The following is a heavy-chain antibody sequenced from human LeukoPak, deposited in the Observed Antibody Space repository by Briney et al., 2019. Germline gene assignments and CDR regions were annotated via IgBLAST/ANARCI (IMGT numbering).Heavy chain of an antibody. V-gene: IGHV4-34*01. CDR1: GGSFSGYY. J-gene: IGHJ4*02. D-gene: IGHD3-10*01. CDR2: INHSGST. CDR3: ARTRHYYGSGSYYQDTFDY. Sequence: SETLSLTCAVYGGSFSGYYWSWIRQPPGKGLEWIGEINHSGSTNYNPSLKSRVTISVDTSKNKSSLKLSSVTAADTAVYYCARTRHYYGSGSYYQDTFDYWGQGTLVTVSS.